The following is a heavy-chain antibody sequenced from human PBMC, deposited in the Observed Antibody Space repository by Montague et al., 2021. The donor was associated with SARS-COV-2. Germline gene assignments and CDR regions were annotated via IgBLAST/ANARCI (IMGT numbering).Heavy chain of an antibody. CDR2: IYSGDRGT. CDR1: GFTFNSYS. V-gene: IGHV3-23*03. D-gene: IGHD5-18*01. J-gene: IGHJ4*02. CDR3: AKGRYSAYVLDY. Sequence: SLRLSCAASGFTFNSYSMSWVRQSPGKGLEWVSVIYSGDRGTYYADAVKGHFTISRDNSKNTLYLQMHSLRAEDTAKYYCAKGRYSAYVLDYWGPGTQVTVSS.